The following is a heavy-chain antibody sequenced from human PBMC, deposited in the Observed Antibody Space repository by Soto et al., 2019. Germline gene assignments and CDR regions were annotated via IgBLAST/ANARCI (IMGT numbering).Heavy chain of an antibody. CDR2: IYYRGST. CDR1: GGSISSYY. Sequence: SETLSLTCTVSGGSISSYYWSWIRQPPGKGLEWIGYIYYRGSTNYNPSLKSRVTKSVDKSKNQVSPKMSSVTAADTAVYYCARHDFYDSSGYGDFYYFDLDVWGQGTTVTVSS. CDR3: ARHDFYDSSGYGDFYYFDLDV. D-gene: IGHD3-22*01. J-gene: IGHJ6*02. V-gene: IGHV4-59*08.